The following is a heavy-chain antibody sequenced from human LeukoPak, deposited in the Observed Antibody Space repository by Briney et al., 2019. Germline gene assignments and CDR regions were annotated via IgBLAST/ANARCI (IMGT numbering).Heavy chain of an antibody. J-gene: IGHJ4*02. D-gene: IGHD6-19*01. CDR2: IYTSAST. Sequence: KPSETLSLTCTVSGGSISNYYWSWIRQPAGKGLEWIGRIYTSASTNYNPSLKSRVTLSVDASKNQFSLRLSSLTAADTAVYYCARQGAVAGTFDYWGQGTLVTVSS. CDR3: ARQGAVAGTFDY. CDR1: GGSISNYY. V-gene: IGHV4-4*07.